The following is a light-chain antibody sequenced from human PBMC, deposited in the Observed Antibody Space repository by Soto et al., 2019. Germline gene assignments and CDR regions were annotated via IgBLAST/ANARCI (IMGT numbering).Light chain of an antibody. J-gene: IGKJ2*01. CDR2: GAT. CDR1: QTVSSNF. V-gene: IGKV3-20*01. CDR3: QHYVNSPPYT. Sequence: EIVLTQSPGTLSMFPGERATVSCRASQTVSSNFLAWYQQKVGQAPRLLIYGATNRATGIPDRFSGSGSGTDFTLTISRLEPEDFAVYYCQHYVNSPPYTFGQGTKLEIK.